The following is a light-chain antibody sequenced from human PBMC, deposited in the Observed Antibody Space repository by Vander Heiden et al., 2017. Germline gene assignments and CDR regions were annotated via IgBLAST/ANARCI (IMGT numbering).Light chain of an antibody. J-gene: IGLJ3*02. V-gene: IGLV2-11*01. CDR1: CSDVGSYDY. CDR3: CSFAGGKGV. CDR2: DVP. Sequence: QSALTQPRSVSGSHGRSVTFSCTGTCSDVGSYDYVYRYQQDPAKAPKIMIYDVPKRPSGVPDRCSGSKTGNTVALTMSGLQAEDEDGYYGCSFAGGKGVFGGGTELTVL.